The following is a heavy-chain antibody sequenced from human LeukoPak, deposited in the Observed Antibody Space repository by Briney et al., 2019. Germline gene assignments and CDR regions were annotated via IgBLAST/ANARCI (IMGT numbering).Heavy chain of an antibody. V-gene: IGHV3-48*02. Sequence: GGSLRLSCAASGFTFSSYSMNWVRQAPGKGLEWVSYISSSSSTIYYADSVKGRFTISRDNTKNSLYLQMNSLRDEDTAVYYCARGVRSRGSVYYFDYWGQGTLVTVSS. CDR2: ISSSSSTI. CDR1: GFTFSSYS. J-gene: IGHJ4*02. D-gene: IGHD3-10*01. CDR3: ARGVRSRGSVYYFDY.